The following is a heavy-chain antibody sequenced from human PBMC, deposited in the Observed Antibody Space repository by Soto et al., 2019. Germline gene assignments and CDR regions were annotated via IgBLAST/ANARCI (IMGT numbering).Heavy chain of an antibody. CDR2: ISSSSYI. Sequence: GGSLRLSCAASGFTFSSYSMNWVRQAPGKGLEWVSSISSSSYIYYADSVKGRFTISRDNAKNSLYLQMNSLRAEDTAVYYCARDAHGEGYCSSTSCYYYYYGMDVWGQGTTVTVSS. J-gene: IGHJ6*02. CDR3: ARDAHGEGYCSSTSCYYYYYGMDV. D-gene: IGHD2-2*01. CDR1: GFTFSSYS. V-gene: IGHV3-21*01.